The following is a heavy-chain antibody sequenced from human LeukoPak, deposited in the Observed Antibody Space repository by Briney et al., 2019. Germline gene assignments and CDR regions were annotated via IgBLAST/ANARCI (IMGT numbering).Heavy chain of an antibody. CDR1: GGSFSDYY. V-gene: IGHV4-34*01. D-gene: IGHD3-10*01. CDR3: ASRGPRYYYGSGTRSWFDP. Sequence: PSETLSLTCAVYGGSFSDYYWSWIRQPPGKGLEWIGEINHSGSTNYNPSLKSRVTISVDTSKNQFSLKLSSVTAADTAVYYCASRGPRYYYGSGTRSWFDPWGQGTLVTVSS. J-gene: IGHJ5*02. CDR2: INHSGST.